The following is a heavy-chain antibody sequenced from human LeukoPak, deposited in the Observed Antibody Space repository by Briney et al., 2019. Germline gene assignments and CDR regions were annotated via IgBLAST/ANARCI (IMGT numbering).Heavy chain of an antibody. V-gene: IGHV1-69*05. D-gene: IGHD2-2*01. CDR1: GGTFSSYA. Sequence: ASVKVSCKASGGTFSSYAISWVRQAPGQGLEWMGGIIPIFGTANYAQKFQGRATITTDESTSTAYMELSSLRSEDTAVYYCATARREVVPAAIVVRGVYYFDYWGQGTLVTVSS. CDR3: ATARREVVPAAIVVRGVYYFDY. J-gene: IGHJ4*02. CDR2: IIPIFGTA.